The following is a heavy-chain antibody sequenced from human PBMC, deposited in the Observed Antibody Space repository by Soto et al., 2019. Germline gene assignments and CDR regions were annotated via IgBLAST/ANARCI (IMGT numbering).Heavy chain of an antibody. D-gene: IGHD3-10*01. CDR2: ISSSSSYT. CDR3: ERGGVGFGQPSDY. Sequence: QVQLVESGGGLVKPGGSLRLSCAASGFTFSDYYMSWIRQAPGKGLEWVSYISSSSSYTHYADSVKGRFTISRDNAKNSLYLKMNSLRSEATAVYYGERGGVGFGQPSDYWGQGTLVTVSS. CDR1: GFTFSDYY. V-gene: IGHV3-11*05. J-gene: IGHJ4*02.